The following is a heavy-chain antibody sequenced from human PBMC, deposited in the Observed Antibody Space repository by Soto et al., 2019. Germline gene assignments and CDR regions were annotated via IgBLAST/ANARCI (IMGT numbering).Heavy chain of an antibody. CDR2: INPSGGST. Sequence: ASVKVSCKASGYTFTSYYMHWVRQAPGQGLEWMGIINPSGGSTSYAQKFHGRVTMTRDTSTSTVYMELRSLRSDDTAVYYCAREDRDGYNYPFDYYGMDVWGQGTTVTVSS. J-gene: IGHJ6*02. CDR1: GYTFTSYY. V-gene: IGHV1-46*01. D-gene: IGHD5-12*01. CDR3: AREDRDGYNYPFDYYGMDV.